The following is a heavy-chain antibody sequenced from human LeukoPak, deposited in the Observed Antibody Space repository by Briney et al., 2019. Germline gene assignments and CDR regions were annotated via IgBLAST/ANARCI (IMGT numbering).Heavy chain of an antibody. V-gene: IGHV4-39*07. CDR1: GGSISSSSYY. CDR2: IYYSGST. J-gene: IGHJ4*02. CDR3: ARAFSTYNFDY. D-gene: IGHD5-18*01. Sequence: SETLSLTCTVSGGSISSSSYYWGWIRQPPGKGLEWIGSIYYSGSTYYNPSLKSRVTISVDTSKNQFSLKLSSVTAADTAVYYCARAFSTYNFDYWGQGTLVTVSS.